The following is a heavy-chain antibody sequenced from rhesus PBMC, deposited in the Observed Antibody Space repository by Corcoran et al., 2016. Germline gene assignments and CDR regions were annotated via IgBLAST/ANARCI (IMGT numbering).Heavy chain of an antibody. CDR1: GGSFSSYW. V-gene: IGHV4-80*01. CDR2: INGNSGST. J-gene: IGHJ4*01. CDR3: ARSLRTSVYSGSWNDRWFDY. Sequence: QVQLQESGPGLVKPSETLSLTCAVSGGSFSSYWWSWIRQPPGKGLGWIGVINGNSGSTNYNPSLKSRVTISKNASKNQFSLKLSSVTAADTAVYYCARSLRTSVYSGSWNDRWFDYWGQGVLVTVSS. D-gene: IGHD6-25*01.